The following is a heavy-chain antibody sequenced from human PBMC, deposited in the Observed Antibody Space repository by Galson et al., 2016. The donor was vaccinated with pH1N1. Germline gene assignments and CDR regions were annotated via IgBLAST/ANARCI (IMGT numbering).Heavy chain of an antibody. CDR2: ISPYNGNT. J-gene: IGHJ6*02. CDR1: GYTFNING. Sequence: SVKVSCKASGYTFNINGISGVRQAPGQGLEWLGWISPYNGNTNYAQKFQGRVSTTTDTSSSIVYMERRSPSPDDTALDCCARMDRIVGASTGAGDYYGMDVWGQGTTVTVSS. CDR3: ARMDRIVGASTGAGDYYGMDV. V-gene: IGHV1-18*01. D-gene: IGHD1-26*01.